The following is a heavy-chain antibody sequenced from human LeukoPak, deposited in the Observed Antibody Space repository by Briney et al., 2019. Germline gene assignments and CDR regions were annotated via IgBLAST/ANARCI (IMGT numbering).Heavy chain of an antibody. Sequence: ASVKVSCKASGYTFTGYYMHWVRQAPGQGLEWMGWIIPNSGATNYAQNFQVRVTMTRDTSVSTAYMELSRPTSDDTAVYYCARQLGATSRDYWGQGTLVTVSS. CDR1: GYTFTGYY. D-gene: IGHD1-26*01. J-gene: IGHJ4*02. V-gene: IGHV1-2*02. CDR2: IIPNSGAT. CDR3: ARQLGATSRDY.